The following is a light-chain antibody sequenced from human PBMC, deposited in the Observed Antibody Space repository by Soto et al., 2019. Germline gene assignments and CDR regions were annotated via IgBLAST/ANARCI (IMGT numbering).Light chain of an antibody. V-gene: IGKV3-15*01. CDR2: GAS. CDR3: QQYNNWPRT. Sequence: EIVMTQSPATLSVSPGERATLSCRASQSVSSNSAWYQQKPGQAPRLLIYGASTRATGIPARFSGSGSGTEFTLTISSLQSEDFAVYYCQQYNNWPRTFGQGTKEDIK. CDR1: QSVSSN. J-gene: IGKJ1*01.